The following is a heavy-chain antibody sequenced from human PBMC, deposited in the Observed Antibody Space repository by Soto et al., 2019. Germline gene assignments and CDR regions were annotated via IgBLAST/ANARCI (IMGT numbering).Heavy chain of an antibody. CDR3: ARGSSGYISSWYYFDY. CDR2: VSPKSGGT. J-gene: IGHJ4*01. Sequence: ASVKVCCKASGYNFSDYYIHWVRQAPGQGLEWLGWVSPKSGGTNYAQKFKGRVTMTRDTSSNTVYMDLSGLKSDDTAVFYCARGSSGYISSWYYFDYWGRGTLVTVSS. CDR1: GYNFSDYY. D-gene: IGHD6-13*01. V-gene: IGHV1-2*02.